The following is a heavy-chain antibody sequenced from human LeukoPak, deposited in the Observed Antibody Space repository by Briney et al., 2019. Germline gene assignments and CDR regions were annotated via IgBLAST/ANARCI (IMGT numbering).Heavy chain of an antibody. V-gene: IGHV4-34*01. D-gene: IGHD6-19*01. Sequence: SETLSLTCAVYGGSFSGYYWSWIRQPPGKGLEWIGEINHSGSTNYNPSLKSRVTISVDTSKNQFSLKLSSVTAADTAVYYCARGRMWYSSGWYYFGYWGQGTLVTVPS. CDR1: GGSFSGYY. CDR2: INHSGST. J-gene: IGHJ4*02. CDR3: ARGRMWYSSGWYYFGY.